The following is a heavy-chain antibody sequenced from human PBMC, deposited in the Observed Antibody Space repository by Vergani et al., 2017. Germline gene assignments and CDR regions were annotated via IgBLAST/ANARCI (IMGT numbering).Heavy chain of an antibody. J-gene: IGHJ4*02. CDR3: ARQSALRSCFDY. CDR1: GGPISSGSYY. V-gene: IGHV4-61*02. CDR2: IYTSGST. Sequence: QVQLQESGPGLVKPSQTLSLTCTVSGGPISSGSYYWSWIRHTAGKGLEWIGRIYTSGSTNYNPSLKSRVTISVDTSKNQFSLKLSSVTAADTAVYYCARQSALRSCFDYWGQGTLVTVSS. D-gene: IGHD2-15*01.